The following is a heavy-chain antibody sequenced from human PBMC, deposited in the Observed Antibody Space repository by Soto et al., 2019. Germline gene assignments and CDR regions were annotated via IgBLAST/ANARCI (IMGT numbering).Heavy chain of an antibody. J-gene: IGHJ3*02. CDR2: INAGNGNT. CDR1: GYTFTSYA. Sequence: ASVKVSCKASGYTFTSYAMHWVRQAPGQRLEWMGWINAGNGNTKYSQKFQGRVTITRDTSASTAYMELSSLRSEDTAVYYCASTLGRLIVVVTADAFDIWGQGTMVTVSS. CDR3: ASTLGRLIVVVTADAFDI. V-gene: IGHV1-3*01. D-gene: IGHD2-21*02.